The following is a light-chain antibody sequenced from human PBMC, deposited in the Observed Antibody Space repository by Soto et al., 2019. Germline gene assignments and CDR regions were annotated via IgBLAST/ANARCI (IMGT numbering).Light chain of an antibody. CDR3: MHSIDWLTWT. Sequence: VLTQSPLSVSVTVGQPASISCRSSRSLVFSDGNTYLHWFQQRPGQSPRRLIDNVSNRDSGGPDRFTGSESGTDFTLEISRVEAEDVGMDYCMHSIDWLTWTFGQGTKVEIK. CDR1: RSLVFSDGNTY. CDR2: NVS. J-gene: IGKJ1*01. V-gene: IGKV2-30*01.